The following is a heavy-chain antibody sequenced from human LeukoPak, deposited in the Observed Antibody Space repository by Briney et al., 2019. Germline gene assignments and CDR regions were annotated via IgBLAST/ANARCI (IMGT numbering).Heavy chain of an antibody. CDR2: IYYSGST. J-gene: IGHJ4*02. Sequence: SETLSLTCTVSGGSISSGSYYWGWIRQPPGKGLEWIGSIYYSGSTYYNPSLKSRVTISVDTSRNQLSLKLSSVTAADTAVYYCARVTGYMIEDYFDYWGQGTLVTVSS. CDR3: ARVTGYMIEDYFDY. D-gene: IGHD3-9*01. CDR1: GGSISSGSYY. V-gene: IGHV4-39*01.